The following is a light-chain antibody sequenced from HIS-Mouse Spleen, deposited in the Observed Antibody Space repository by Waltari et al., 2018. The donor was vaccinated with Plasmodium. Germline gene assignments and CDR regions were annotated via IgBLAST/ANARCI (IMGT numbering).Light chain of an antibody. CDR2: GAS. V-gene: IGKV3-15*01. CDR1: QSVSSN. J-gene: IGKJ3*01. Sequence: EIVMTQSPATLSVSPGERATLSCRASQSVSSNLAWYQQKPAQAPRILIYGASTRSTGIPAGFSGSGAGTEFTLTISSLQSEDFAVYYCQQYNNWSFTFGPGTKVDIK. CDR3: QQYNNWSFT.